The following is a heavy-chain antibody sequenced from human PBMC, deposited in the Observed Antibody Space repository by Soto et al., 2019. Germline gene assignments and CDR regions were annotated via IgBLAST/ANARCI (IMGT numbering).Heavy chain of an antibody. CDR1: GGTFSSSA. J-gene: IGHJ6*02. D-gene: IGHD4-4*01. V-gene: IGHV1-69*12. CDR2: IIPLFRTP. CDR3: ARDNDRLQLGGNYYYMLDV. Sequence: QVQLVQSGAEMKEPGSSVKVSCKTSGGTFSSSAISWLRQAPGQGLEWMGGIIPLFRTPDYAQKFQGRVTIAADESTITAYMELSSLRSEDTAVYYCARDNDRLQLGGNYYYMLDVWGQGTTITVSS.